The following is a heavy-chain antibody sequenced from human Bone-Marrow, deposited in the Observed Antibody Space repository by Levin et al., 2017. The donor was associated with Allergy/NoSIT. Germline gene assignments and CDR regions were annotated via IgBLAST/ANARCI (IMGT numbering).Heavy chain of an antibody. CDR3: AKPLGIGEAGWLESGLDV. Sequence: GGSLRLSCAASGFTFSSYGMHWVRQAPGKGLEWVAVIAYDGSNKYYADSVKGRFTISRDNSENTLYLQMNSLRVEDTAVYYCAKPLGIGEAGWLESGLDVWGKGTTVTVFS. D-gene: IGHD6-13*01. CDR2: IAYDGSNK. J-gene: IGHJ6*04. CDR1: GFTFSSYG. V-gene: IGHV3-30*18.